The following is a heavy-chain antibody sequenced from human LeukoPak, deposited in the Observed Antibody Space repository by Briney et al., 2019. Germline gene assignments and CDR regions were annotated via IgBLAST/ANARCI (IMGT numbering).Heavy chain of an antibody. CDR2: INPNSGGT. J-gene: IGHJ4*02. V-gene: IGHV1-2*02. D-gene: IGHD5-12*01. CDR1: GYTFTGYY. Sequence: GASVKVSCKASGYTFTGYYMHWVRQAPGQGLEWMGWINPNSGGTNYAQKFQGRVTMTRDTPISTAYMELSRLRSDDTAVYYCARGVATLADPPDYWGQGTLVTVSS. CDR3: ARGVATLADPPDY.